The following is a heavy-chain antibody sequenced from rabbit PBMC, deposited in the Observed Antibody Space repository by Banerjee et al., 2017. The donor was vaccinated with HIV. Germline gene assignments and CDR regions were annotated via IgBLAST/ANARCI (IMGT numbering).Heavy chain of an antibody. Sequence: QQQLEESGGGLVQPEGSLTLTCTASGFSFSSSYYMCWVRQAPGKGLEWIGYINSGSGSTGYASWAKGRFTISKTSSTTVDLKMTSLTAADTATYFCARDRGDWGYYFNLWGPGTLVTVS. V-gene: IGHV1S45*01. CDR1: GFSFSSSYY. D-gene: IGHD4-1*01. J-gene: IGHJ4*01. CDR2: INSGSGST. CDR3: ARDRGDWGYYFNL.